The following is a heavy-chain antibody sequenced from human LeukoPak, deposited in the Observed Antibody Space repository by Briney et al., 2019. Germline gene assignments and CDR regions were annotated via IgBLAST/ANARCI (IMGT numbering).Heavy chain of an antibody. CDR2: IYHSGTT. D-gene: IGHD6-19*01. CDR3: ARVVRGWYVSY. CDR1: GYSISSGYY. V-gene: IGHV4-38-2*02. Sequence: SETLSLTCTVSGYSISSGYYWGWIRQPPGKGLEWMGSIYHSGTTYYNPSLKSRVTISVDTSKNQFSLKLSSVTAADTAVYYCARVVRGWYVSYWGQGTLVTVSS. J-gene: IGHJ4*02.